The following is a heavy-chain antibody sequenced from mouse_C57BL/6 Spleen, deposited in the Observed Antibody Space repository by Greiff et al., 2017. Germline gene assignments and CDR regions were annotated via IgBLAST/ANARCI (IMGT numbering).Heavy chain of an antibody. CDR3: ARGSSSGSFAY. D-gene: IGHD3-2*02. V-gene: IGHV3-6*01. CDR1: GYSITSGYY. CDR2: ISYDGSN. Sequence: EVQLQESGPGLVKPSQSLSLTCSVTGYSITSGYYWNWIRQFPGNKLEWMGYISYDGSNNYNPSLKNRISITRDTSKNQFFLKLNSVTTEDTATYYCARGSSSGSFAYWGQGTLVTVSA. J-gene: IGHJ3*01.